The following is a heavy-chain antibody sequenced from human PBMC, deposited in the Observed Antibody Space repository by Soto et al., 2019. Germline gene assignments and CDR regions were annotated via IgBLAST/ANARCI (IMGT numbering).Heavy chain of an antibody. V-gene: IGHV3-13*05. Sequence: EVQLVESGGGLVQPGGSLRLSCEASGFTFRNYDMHWVRQGTGKGLERVSGISAAGDPDYADSVEVRFTISRENAQNSFFLQMNSLRVGDTAVYYCARTDRDFYGLDVWGQGTTVIVSS. CDR2: ISAAGDP. J-gene: IGHJ6*02. CDR3: ARTDRDFYGLDV. CDR1: GFTFRNYD.